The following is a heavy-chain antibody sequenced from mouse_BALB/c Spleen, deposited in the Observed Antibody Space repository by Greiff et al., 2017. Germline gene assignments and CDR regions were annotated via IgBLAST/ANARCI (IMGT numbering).Heavy chain of an antibody. D-gene: IGHD1-1*01. CDR2: IYPYNGGT. Sequence: EVQLQQSGPELVKPGASVKISCKASGYTFTDYNMHWVKQSHGKSLEWIGYIYPYNGGTGYNQKFKSKATLTVDNSSSTAYMELRSLTSEDSAVYYCARCGRLLRYYYAMDYWGQGTSVTVSS. CDR1: GYTFTDYN. V-gene: IGHV1S29*02. J-gene: IGHJ4*01. CDR3: ARCGRLLRYYYAMDY.